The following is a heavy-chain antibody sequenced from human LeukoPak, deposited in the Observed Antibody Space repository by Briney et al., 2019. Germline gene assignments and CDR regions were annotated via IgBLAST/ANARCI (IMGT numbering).Heavy chain of an antibody. J-gene: IGHJ4*02. CDR2: ISSSSSYK. CDR3: ARSAAGTYY. D-gene: IGHD1-1*01. V-gene: IGHV3-21*01. CDR1: GFTFRSYS. Sequence: GGSLTLPRVASGFTFRSYSMIWVRQAPGKGLEWVSSISSSSSYKYYTDSVKGRFTISRDNAKNSLYLQMNSLRAEDTAVYYCARSAAGTYYWGQGNLVTVSS.